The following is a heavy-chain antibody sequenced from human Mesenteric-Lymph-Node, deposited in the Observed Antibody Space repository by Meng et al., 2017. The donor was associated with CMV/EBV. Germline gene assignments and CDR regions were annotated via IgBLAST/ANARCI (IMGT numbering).Heavy chain of an antibody. CDR3: ARGEWFGESLTYY. D-gene: IGHD3-10*01. CDR1: GASLSGDK. V-gene: IGHV4-34*01. CDR2: MDQSGGT. J-gene: IGHJ4*02. Sequence: CGVHGASLSGDKGGWSGQPPGKSREWIGKMDQSGGTSYNPSLKSRVTISVDSSRNQFSLRLTSVTAAATAVYYCARGEWFGESLTYYWGKGTLVTVSS.